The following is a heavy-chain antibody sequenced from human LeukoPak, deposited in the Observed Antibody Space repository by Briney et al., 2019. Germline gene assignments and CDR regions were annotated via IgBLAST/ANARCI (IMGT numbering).Heavy chain of an antibody. J-gene: IGHJ6*02. CDR3: ALEEGDTMVATFGMDV. D-gene: IGHD3-10*01. Sequence: ASVKVSCKASGYRFTRKSFSWVRQAPGQGLEWMGWISGYNDNTNYAQKFQGRVTMTTDTSTSTAYMELRSLRSDDTAVYYCALEEGDTMVATFGMDVWGQGTTVAVSS. CDR1: GYRFTRKS. V-gene: IGHV1-18*01. CDR2: ISGYNDNT.